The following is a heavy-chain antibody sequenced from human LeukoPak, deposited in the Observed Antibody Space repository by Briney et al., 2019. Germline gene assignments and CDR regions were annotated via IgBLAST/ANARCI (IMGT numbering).Heavy chain of an antibody. V-gene: IGHV3-9*01. CDR1: GFTFDDYA. CDR2: ISWNSGSI. J-gene: IGHJ4*02. D-gene: IGHD1-26*01. Sequence: PGGSLRLSCAASGFTFDDYAMHWVRQAPGKGPEWVSGISWNSGSIGYADSVKGRFTISRDNAKNSLYLQMNSLRAEDTALYYCAKDTGYSGSYISIDYWGQGTLVTVSS. CDR3: AKDTGYSGSYISIDY.